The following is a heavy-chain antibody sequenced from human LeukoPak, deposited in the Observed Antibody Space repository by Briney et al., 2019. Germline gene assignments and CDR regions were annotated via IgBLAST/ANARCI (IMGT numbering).Heavy chain of an antibody. CDR3: AKDRGYASPSGFDY. J-gene: IGHJ4*02. D-gene: IGHD5-12*01. CDR1: GFTFSDYY. Sequence: KTGGSLRLSCAASGFTFSDYYMSWIRQAPGKGLEWVSYISTSSSSTNYADPVKGRFTISRDNSKNSLYLQMNSLRTEDTALYYCAKDRGYASPSGFDYWGQGTLVTVSS. CDR2: ISTSSSST. V-gene: IGHV3-11*05.